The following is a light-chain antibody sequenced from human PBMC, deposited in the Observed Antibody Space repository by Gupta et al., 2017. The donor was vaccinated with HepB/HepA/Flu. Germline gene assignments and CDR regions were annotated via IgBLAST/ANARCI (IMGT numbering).Light chain of an antibody. CDR3: QQYGSSPIT. V-gene: IGKV3-20*01. CDR2: GAS. Sequence: EIVLTQSPGTLSLSPGDTATLSCRASQSVDSNYLAWYQQKPGQAPRLLMYGASSRVTGTPVRFNGSGSGTAFTLTISRLEPEDFAIYYCQQYGSSPITFGGGTKVEI. J-gene: IGKJ4*01. CDR1: QSVDSNY.